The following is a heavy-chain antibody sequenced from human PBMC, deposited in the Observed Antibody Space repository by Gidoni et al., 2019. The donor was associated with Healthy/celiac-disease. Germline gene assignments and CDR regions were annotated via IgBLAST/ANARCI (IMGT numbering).Heavy chain of an antibody. D-gene: IGHD6-19*01. CDR2: ISSSSSYI. Sequence: EVQLVESGGGLVKPGGSLRLSCAASGFTFSSYSMNWVRQAPGKGLEWVSSISSSSSYIYYADSVKGRFTISRDNAKNSLYLQMNSLRAEDTAVYYCATKGIAVAGPRGDYWGQGTLVTVSS. CDR1: GFTFSSYS. J-gene: IGHJ4*02. CDR3: ATKGIAVAGPRGDY. V-gene: IGHV3-21*01.